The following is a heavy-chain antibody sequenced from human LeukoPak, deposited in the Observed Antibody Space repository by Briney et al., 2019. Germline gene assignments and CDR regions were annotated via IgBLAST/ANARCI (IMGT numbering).Heavy chain of an antibody. Sequence: GGSLRLSCAASGFSFITYGMHWVRQAPGKGLEWVALIRYDGSNKYYADSVKGRFTISRDNSKNTLYLQMNSLRGEDTAVYYCAKDLSSAWGMDVWGKGTTVTISS. V-gene: IGHV3-30*02. D-gene: IGHD6-19*01. CDR3: AKDLSSAWGMDV. CDR1: GFSFITYG. J-gene: IGHJ6*03. CDR2: IRYDGSNK.